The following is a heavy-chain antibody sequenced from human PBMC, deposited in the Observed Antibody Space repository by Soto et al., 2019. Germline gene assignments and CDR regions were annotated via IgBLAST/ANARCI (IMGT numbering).Heavy chain of an antibody. CDR3: AVYASGSSFDY. J-gene: IGHJ4*02. CDR1: GGSISSGDYY. V-gene: IGHV4-30-4*01. CDR2: IHYSGST. Sequence: QVQLQESGPGLVKPSQTLSLTCTVSGGSISSGDYYWSWIRQPPGKGLEWIGYIHYSGSTYYNPSPNSRVTIPVDTSKNQFTLKLSSVTAAHTAVYYCAVYASGSSFDYWGQGTLVTVSS. D-gene: IGHD3-10*01.